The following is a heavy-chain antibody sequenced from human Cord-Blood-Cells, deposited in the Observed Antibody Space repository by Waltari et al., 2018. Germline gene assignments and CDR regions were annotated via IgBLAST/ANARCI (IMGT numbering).Heavy chain of an antibody. V-gene: IGHV3-48*03. CDR3: ARVTGDLAFDI. D-gene: IGHD7-27*01. CDR1: GFTFSSYE. CDR2: IRSSGSTI. Sequence: EVQLVESGGGLVQPGGSLRLSCAASGFTFSSYEMNWVRQAPGKGLEWGSYIRSSGSTIYYADSVKGRFTISRDNAKNSLYLQMNSLRAEDTAVYYCARVTGDLAFDIWGQGTMVTVSS. J-gene: IGHJ3*02.